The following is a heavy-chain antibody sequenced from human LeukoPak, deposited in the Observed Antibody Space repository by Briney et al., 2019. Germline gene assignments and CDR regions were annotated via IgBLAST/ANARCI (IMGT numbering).Heavy chain of an antibody. J-gene: IGHJ6*04. CDR3: ARVMVEYDYVWGSYCLGDYYYYYGMDV. CDR1: GYSISSGYY. CDR2: IYHSGST. V-gene: IGHV4-38-2*01. Sequence: KTSETLSLTCAVSGYSISSGYYWGWIRQPPGKGLEWIGSIYHSGSTYYNPSLKSRVTISVDTSKNQFSLKLSSVTAADTAVYYCARVMVEYDYVWGSYCLGDYYYYYGMDVWGKGTTVTVS. D-gene: IGHD3-16*01.